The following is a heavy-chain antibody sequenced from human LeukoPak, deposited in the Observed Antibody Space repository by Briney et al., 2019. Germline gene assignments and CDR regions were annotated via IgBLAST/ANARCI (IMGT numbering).Heavy chain of an antibody. CDR1: GGSISSYY. D-gene: IGHD5-24*01. V-gene: IGHV4-59*01. CDR3: ARGGVMATVDH. J-gene: IGHJ4*02. Sequence: KPSETLSLTCTVSGGSISSYYWSWIRQPPGKGLEWIGYMYYGGSTNYNPSLKSRVTISTDTSKNQFSLKLSSVTAADTAVYYCARGGVMATVDHWGQGTLVTASS. CDR2: MYYGGST.